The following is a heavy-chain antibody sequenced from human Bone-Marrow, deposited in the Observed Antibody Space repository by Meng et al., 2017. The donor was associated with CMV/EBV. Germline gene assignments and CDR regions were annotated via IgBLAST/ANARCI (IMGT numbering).Heavy chain of an antibody. CDR1: GYTFTGYY. V-gene: IGHV1-2*02. J-gene: IGHJ6*02. CDR2: INPNSGGT. Sequence: ASVKVSCKASGYTFTGYYMHWARQAPGQGLEWMGWINPNSGGTNYAQKFQGRVTMTRDTSISTAYMELSRLRSDDTAVYYCARDQVYYYDSGFGGDYYGMDVWGQGTAVTVSS. D-gene: IGHD3-22*01. CDR3: ARDQVYYYDSGFGGDYYGMDV.